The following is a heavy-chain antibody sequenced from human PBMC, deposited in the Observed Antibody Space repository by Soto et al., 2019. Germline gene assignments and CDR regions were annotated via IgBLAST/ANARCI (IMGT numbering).Heavy chain of an antibody. CDR1: GYTFTSYD. D-gene: IGHD2-15*01. V-gene: IGHV1-8*01. J-gene: IGHJ4*02. CDR3: ARAPISHYCSGGSCYPYYFGY. CDR2: MNPNSGNT. Sequence: QVQLVQSGAEVKKPGASVKVSCKASGYTFTSYDINWVRQATGQGLEWMGWMNPNSGNTGYAQKFQGRVTMTRNTSISKAYMELSSLRSEDTAVYYCARAPISHYCSGGSCYPYYFGYWGQGTLVTVSS.